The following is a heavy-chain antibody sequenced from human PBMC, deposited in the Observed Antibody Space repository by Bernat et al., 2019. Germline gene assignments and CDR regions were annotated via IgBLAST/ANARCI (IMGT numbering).Heavy chain of an antibody. J-gene: IGHJ4*02. CDR2: ISYDGSNK. D-gene: IGHD6-19*01. Sequence: QVQLVESGGGVVQPGRSLRLSCAASGFTFSSYGMHWVRQAPGKGLEWVAVISYDGSNKYYADAVKGRFTISRDNSKNTLYLQMNSLRAEDTDVYYCAKDSSGWGDYFDYWGQGTLVTVSS. V-gene: IGHV3-30*18. CDR3: AKDSSGWGDYFDY. CDR1: GFTFSSYG.